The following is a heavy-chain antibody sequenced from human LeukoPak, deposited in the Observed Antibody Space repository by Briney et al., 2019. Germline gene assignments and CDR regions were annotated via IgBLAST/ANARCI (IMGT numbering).Heavy chain of an antibody. V-gene: IGHV3-33*08. Sequence: GGSLRLSCAASGFTFSSYNMDWVRQAPGKGLEWVAVIWDDGGSKYYADSVKGRFTISRDNSKNTLYLQMHSLRAEDTAVYYCARDLEGVGATQGFDYWGQGTLVTVSS. CDR1: GFTFSSYN. J-gene: IGHJ4*02. CDR3: ARDLEGVGATQGFDY. CDR2: IWDDGGSK. D-gene: IGHD1-26*01.